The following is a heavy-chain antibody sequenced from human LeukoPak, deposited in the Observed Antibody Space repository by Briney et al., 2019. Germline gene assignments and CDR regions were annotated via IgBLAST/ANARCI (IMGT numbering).Heavy chain of an antibody. CDR2: SYYSGST. J-gene: IGHJ4*02. CDR3: ARGLGVVTATLDH. Sequence: SETLSLTCTVSGGSISSTTYYWGWIRQPPGKGLEWIGSSYYSGSTYYNPSLKSRVTISVDTSKNQFSLKLSSVTAADTAVYYCARGLGVVTATLDHWGQGTLVTVSS. V-gene: IGHV4-39*07. D-gene: IGHD2-21*02. CDR1: GGSISSTTYY.